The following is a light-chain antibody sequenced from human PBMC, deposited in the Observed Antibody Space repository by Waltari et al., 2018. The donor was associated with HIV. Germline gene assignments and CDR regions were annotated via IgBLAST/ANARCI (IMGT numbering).Light chain of an antibody. CDR2: AAS. CDR3: QQSYSSPYT. V-gene: IGKV1-39*01. CDR1: QNIRRY. J-gene: IGKJ2*01. Sequence: DIQMTQSPSSLSASVGDSVIITCRASQNIRRYLNWYQKKPGKAPKVLIYAASTLQVGVPSRFTGSGSGTEFTFTINSLQPEDLATYYCQQSYSSPYTFGQGTNLDIK.